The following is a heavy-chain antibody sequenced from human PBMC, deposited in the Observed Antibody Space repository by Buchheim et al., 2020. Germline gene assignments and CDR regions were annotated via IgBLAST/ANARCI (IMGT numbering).Heavy chain of an antibody. Sequence: EVQLVESGGGLVQPGGSLRLSCAASGFTVSSNYMSWVRQAPGKGLEWVSVIYSGGSTYYADSVKGRFTISRDNSKNKLRLQMNSLRAEDTAVYYCARDPTNAAGDPYDYWGQGTL. CDR3: ARDPTNAAGDPYDY. CDR2: IYSGGST. D-gene: IGHD4-17*01. V-gene: IGHV3-66*02. CDR1: GFTVSSNY. J-gene: IGHJ4*02.